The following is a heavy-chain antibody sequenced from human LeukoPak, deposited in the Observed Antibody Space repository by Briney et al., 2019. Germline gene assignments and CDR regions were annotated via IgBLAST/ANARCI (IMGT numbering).Heavy chain of an antibody. J-gene: IGHJ1*01. CDR2: ISWNSGSI. V-gene: IGHV3-9*01. CDR1: GFTFDDYA. D-gene: IGHD4-17*01. Sequence: GGSLRLSCAASGFTFDDYAMHWVRQAPGKGLEWVSGISWNSGSIGYADSVKGRFTISRDNAKNSLYLQMNSLRAEDTALYYCAQYGGYVSWGQGTLVTVSS. CDR3: AQYGGYVS.